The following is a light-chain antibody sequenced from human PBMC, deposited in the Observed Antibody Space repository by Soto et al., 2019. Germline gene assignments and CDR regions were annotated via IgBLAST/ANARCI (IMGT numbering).Light chain of an antibody. CDR1: SSNVDDYRY. CDR2: GVN. V-gene: IGLV2-11*01. CDR3: CSSVTPPEI. Sequence: QSVLTQPRSVSGSPGQSLTISCTGTSSNVDDYRYVSWYQQFPGKAPKLVIYGVNQRPSGVPNRFPGSNSDNTASLTISGLQAEDQADYYCCSSVTPPEIFGTGTKVTVL. J-gene: IGLJ1*01.